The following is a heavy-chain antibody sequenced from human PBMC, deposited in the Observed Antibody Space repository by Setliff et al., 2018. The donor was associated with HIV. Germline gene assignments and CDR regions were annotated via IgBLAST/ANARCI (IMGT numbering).Heavy chain of an antibody. CDR2: IYYRGSA. D-gene: IGHD3-10*01. CDR3: ARARGPPLPVLDF. V-gene: IGHV4-39*07. J-gene: IGHJ4*02. Sequence: SETLSLTCTVSGGSITTTNYYWGWVRQSPGKGLEWIGVIYYRGSAYYNLSLQSRVTLSVDTSKNSFSLHLTSVTAADTAVYFCARARGPPLPVLDFWGPGTRVNVS. CDR1: GGSITTTNYY.